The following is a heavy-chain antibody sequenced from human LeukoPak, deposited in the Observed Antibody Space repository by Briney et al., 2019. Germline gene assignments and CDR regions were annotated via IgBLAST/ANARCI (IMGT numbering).Heavy chain of an antibody. J-gene: IGHJ4*02. D-gene: IGHD3-10*01. V-gene: IGHV3-23*01. CDR3: AKGWGTTAYDSGRNFDY. CDR2: ISGSGGST. Sequence: PGGSLRLPCAASGFTFSSYAMSWVRQAPGKGREWGSGISGSGGSTYYADSVKGRFTISRDNSKNTLYLQMNSLRAEDTAVYYCAKGWGTTAYDSGRNFDYWGQGTLVTVSS. CDR1: GFTFSSYA.